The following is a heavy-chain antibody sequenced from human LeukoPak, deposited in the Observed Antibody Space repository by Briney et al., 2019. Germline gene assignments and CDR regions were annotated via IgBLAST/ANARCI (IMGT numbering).Heavy chain of an antibody. D-gene: IGHD1-26*01. Sequence: SETLSLICTVSGGSISSHYWSWIRQPPGRGLEWLGYLYHSRNTVYNPSLRSRLSISGETSKNQFYLNVSPVTAADTAVYYCARHISSGGTYAHFDYWGQGTLVTVSS. CDR2: LYHSRNT. CDR1: GGSISSHY. J-gene: IGHJ4*02. V-gene: IGHV4-59*08. CDR3: ARHISSGGTYAHFDY.